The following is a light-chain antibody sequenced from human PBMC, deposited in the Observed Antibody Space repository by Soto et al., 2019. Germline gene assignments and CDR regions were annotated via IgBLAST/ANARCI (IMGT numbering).Light chain of an antibody. Sequence: EIVLTQSPATLSLSPGERATLSCRASQTVSRFLAWYQQKPGQAPRLLFYDASNRATGIPARFSGSGSGTDFTLTITSLEPEDFAVCFCQQRSTWPPITFGQGTRLEIK. CDR1: QTVSRF. CDR3: QQRSTWPPIT. CDR2: DAS. J-gene: IGKJ5*01. V-gene: IGKV3-11*01.